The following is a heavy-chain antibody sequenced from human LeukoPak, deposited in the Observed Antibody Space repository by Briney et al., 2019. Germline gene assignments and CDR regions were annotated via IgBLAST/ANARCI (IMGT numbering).Heavy chain of an antibody. CDR1: GGSISTRDYY. CDR3: AGPKNSGSYLY. V-gene: IGHV4-39*01. J-gene: IGHJ4*02. D-gene: IGHD1-26*01. Sequence: SETLSLTCTVSGGSISTRDYYGAWIRQPPGKGLEWIGSIYYTGSTFYSPSLKSRVTMSVDTSNNQISLKLSSVTAADTAVYYCAGPKNSGSYLYRGQGTLVTVSS. CDR2: IYYTGST.